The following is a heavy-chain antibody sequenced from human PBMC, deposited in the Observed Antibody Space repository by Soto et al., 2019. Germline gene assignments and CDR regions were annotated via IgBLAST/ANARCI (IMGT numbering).Heavy chain of an antibody. CDR3: ARDTDY. CDR2: ISYDGSNK. CDR1: GFTFSSYA. J-gene: IGHJ4*02. Sequence: QVQLVESGGGVVQPGRSLRLSCAASGFTFSSYAMHWVRQAPGKGLEWVAVISYDGSNKYYADSVKGRFTISRDNSKNTLYLQMNSLRAEDTAVYYCARDTDYWGQGTLVTVSS. V-gene: IGHV3-30-3*01.